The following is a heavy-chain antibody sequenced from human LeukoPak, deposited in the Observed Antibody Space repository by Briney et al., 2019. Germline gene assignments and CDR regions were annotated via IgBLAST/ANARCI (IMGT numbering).Heavy chain of an antibody. CDR1: GGSFSGYY. D-gene: IGHD5-24*01. V-gene: IGHV4-34*01. Sequence: SETLSLTCAVYGGSFSGYYWTWIRQSPGKGLEWIGEINHRRSTNYSPSLKSRVTISIDTSKNQFSLKLSSVTAADTAVYYCARVRGDGYNYPYDAFDIWGQGTMVTVSS. J-gene: IGHJ3*02. CDR2: INHRRST. CDR3: ARVRGDGYNYPYDAFDI.